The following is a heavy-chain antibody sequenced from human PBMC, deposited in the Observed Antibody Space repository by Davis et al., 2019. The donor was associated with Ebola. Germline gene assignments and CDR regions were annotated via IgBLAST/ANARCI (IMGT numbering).Heavy chain of an antibody. CDR1: GFTFNHYV. Sequence: GESLKISCAASGFTFNHYVMTWVRQAPGKGLEWVSTLGTSADTYYADSVKGRFTISRDNSKNTLYLQMNGLRVEDTAIYYCAKDTSNIWFDIWGQGTNVTVSS. D-gene: IGHD1-26*01. CDR3: AKDTSNIWFDI. V-gene: IGHV3-23*01. CDR2: LGTSADT. J-gene: IGHJ3*02.